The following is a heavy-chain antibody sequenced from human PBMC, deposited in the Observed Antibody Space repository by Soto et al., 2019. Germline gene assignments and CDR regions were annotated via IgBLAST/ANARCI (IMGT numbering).Heavy chain of an antibody. J-gene: IGHJ6*02. D-gene: IGHD6-13*01. V-gene: IGHV3-53*04. CDR3: ASGEAAAGGIYYYYGMDV. Sequence: EVQLVESGGGLVQPGGSLRLSCAASGFTVSSNYMSWVRQAPGKGLEWVSVIYSGGSTYYADSAKGRFTISRHNSKNTLYLQMNSLRAEDTAVYYWASGEAAAGGIYYYYGMDVWGQGTTVTVSS. CDR2: IYSGGST. CDR1: GFTVSSNY.